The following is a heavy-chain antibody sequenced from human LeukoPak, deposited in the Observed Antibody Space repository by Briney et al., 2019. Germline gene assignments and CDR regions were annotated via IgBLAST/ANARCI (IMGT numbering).Heavy chain of an antibody. CDR1: GFTFNSYN. V-gene: IGHV3-30-3*01. J-gene: IGHJ5*02. CDR3: MRDYMGWFDP. Sequence: GGSLRLSCAASGFTFNSYNMNWVRQAPGKGLEWVSIISLDGSTEFYADSVKGRFTISRDTASNTMHLEMNNLRTEDTAVYYCMRDYMGWFDPWGQGSLVTVSS. D-gene: IGHD3-10*01. CDR2: ISLDGSTE.